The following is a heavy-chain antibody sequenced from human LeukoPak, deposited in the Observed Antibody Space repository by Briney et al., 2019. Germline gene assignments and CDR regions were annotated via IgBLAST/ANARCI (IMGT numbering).Heavy chain of an antibody. V-gene: IGHV1-46*01. J-gene: IGHJ5*02. CDR3: ARDAAGEGRLVITWFDP. CDR1: GYTFTSYY. Sequence: ASVKVSCKASGYTFTSYYMHWVRQAPGQGLEWMGIINPSGGSTSYAQKFQGRVTISVDTSKNQFSLKLSSVTAADTAVYFCARDAAGEGRLVITWFDPWGQRTLVTVSS. CDR2: INPSGGST. D-gene: IGHD3-22*01.